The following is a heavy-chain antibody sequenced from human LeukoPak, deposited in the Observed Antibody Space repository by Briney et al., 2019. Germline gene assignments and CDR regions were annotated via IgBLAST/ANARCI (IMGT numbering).Heavy chain of an antibody. J-gene: IGHJ3*02. D-gene: IGHD4-17*01. CDR3: TREYGLMTTVFHAFDI. Sequence: SETLSLTCTVSGGSITSSSYYWGWIRQPPGKGLEWIGSVYYSGNTYYNSSLKSRVTISVDTSKNQFSLKLSSVTAADTAIYYCTREYGLMTTVFHAFDIWGQGTMVTVPP. CDR1: GGSITSSSYY. CDR2: VYYSGNT. V-gene: IGHV4-39*07.